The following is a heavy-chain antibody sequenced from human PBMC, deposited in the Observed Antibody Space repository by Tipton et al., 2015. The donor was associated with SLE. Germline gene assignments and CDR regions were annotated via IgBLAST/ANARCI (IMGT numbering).Heavy chain of an antibody. V-gene: IGHV1-18*01. CDR1: GYTFTNYG. J-gene: IGHJ4*02. CDR3: ARDVPASGSHLLDS. D-gene: IGHD6-13*01. CDR2: ISAYNGNT. Sequence: QLVQSGAGLKKPGASVKVSCKASGYTFTNYGVSWVRQAPGQGLEWVAWISAYNGNTDYAQKLRGRVTVTTDTSTNTAYLELRSLTSDDTALYYCARDVPASGSHLLDSWGQGTLVTVSS.